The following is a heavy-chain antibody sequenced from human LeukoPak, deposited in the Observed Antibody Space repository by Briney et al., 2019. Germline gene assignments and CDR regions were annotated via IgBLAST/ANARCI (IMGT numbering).Heavy chain of an antibody. CDR3: ARAPSGDGGFDY. Sequence: GGSLRLSCAASGFNFSTYWMTWVRQVPGKGLEWVADIKEDGSEIYYVDAVKGRFSISRDNSKNTLYLQMGSLRAEDMAVYYCARAPSGDGGFDYWGQGTLVTVSS. V-gene: IGHV3-7*01. D-gene: IGHD5-24*01. CDR1: GFNFSTYW. CDR2: IKEDGSEI. J-gene: IGHJ4*02.